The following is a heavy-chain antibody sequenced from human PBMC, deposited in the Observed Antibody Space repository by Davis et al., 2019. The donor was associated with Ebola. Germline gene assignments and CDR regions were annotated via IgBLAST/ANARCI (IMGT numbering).Heavy chain of an antibody. J-gene: IGHJ4*02. CDR2: IWYDGSNK. V-gene: IGHV3-33*08. D-gene: IGHD3-3*01. CDR3: ASYDFWSGYQFDY. CDR1: GFTFSSYA. Sequence: GESLKISCAASGFTFSSYAMSWVRQAPGKGLEWVAVIWYDGSNKYYADSVKGRFTISRDNSKNTLYLQMNSLRAEDTAVYYCASYDFWSGYQFDYWGQGTLVTVSS.